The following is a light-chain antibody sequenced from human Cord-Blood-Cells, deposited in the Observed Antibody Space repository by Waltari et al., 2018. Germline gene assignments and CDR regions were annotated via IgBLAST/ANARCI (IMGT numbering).Light chain of an antibody. J-gene: IGKJ3*01. V-gene: IGKV1-39*01. CDR2: AAS. CDR1: QSISSY. Sequence: DIQMTQSPSSLSASVGDRVTITCRASQSISSYLNWYQPKPGKAPKLLIYAASSLQSGVPSRFSGSVSGTDFTLTISSLQPEDFATYYCQQSYRTPFTFGPGTKVDIK. CDR3: QQSYRTPFT.